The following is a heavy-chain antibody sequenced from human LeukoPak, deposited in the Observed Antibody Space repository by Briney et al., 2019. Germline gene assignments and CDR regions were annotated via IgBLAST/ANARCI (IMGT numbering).Heavy chain of an antibody. D-gene: IGHD6-13*01. V-gene: IGHV1-18*01. CDR3: ARDPTLSSSRLDNWFDP. Sequence: GASVKVSCKASGYTFTSYGISWVRQAPGQGLEWMGWISAYNGNTNYAQKLQGRVTMTTDTSTSTAYMELRSLRSDDTAVYYCARDPTLSSSRLDNWFDPWGQGTLVTVSS. J-gene: IGHJ5*02. CDR2: ISAYNGNT. CDR1: GYTFTSYG.